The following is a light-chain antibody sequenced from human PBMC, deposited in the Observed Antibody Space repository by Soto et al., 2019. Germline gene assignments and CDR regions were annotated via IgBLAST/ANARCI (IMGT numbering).Light chain of an antibody. CDR1: QSFSSSY. V-gene: IGKV3-20*01. CDR3: QQYGRSPLT. J-gene: IGKJ4*01. CDR2: GTS. Sequence: EIVLTQSPGTLSLSPGERATLSCRASQSFSSSYLAWYQQKPGQAPRLVIYGTSRRATGIPDRFSGSGSGTDFTLTISRLEPEDFEVYYCQQYGRSPLTFGGGTKVDIX.